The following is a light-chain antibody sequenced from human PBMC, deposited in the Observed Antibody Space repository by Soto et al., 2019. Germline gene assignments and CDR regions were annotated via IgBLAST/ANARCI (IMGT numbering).Light chain of an antibody. J-gene: IGLJ1*01. CDR2: DVS. CDR1: SSDVGGYNS. V-gene: IGLV2-14*01. CDR3: SSYTSSTLYV. Sequence: QSALTQPASVSGSPGQSITISCPGTSSDVGGYNSVSWYQQHPGKAPKLMIYDVSNRPSGVSNRFSGSKSGNTASLTISGLQAEDEADYYCSSYTSSTLYVFGTGTKLTVL.